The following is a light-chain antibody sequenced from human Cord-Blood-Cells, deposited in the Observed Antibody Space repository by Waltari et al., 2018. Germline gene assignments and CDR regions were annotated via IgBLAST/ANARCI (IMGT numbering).Light chain of an antibody. J-gene: IGLJ3*02. V-gene: IGLV6-57*01. Sequence: NFMLTQPHSVSESPGKTVTISCPRSSGSIARNYVQWYQQRPGSSPTTVIYEDNQIPSGVPDRFSGSIDSSSNSASLTISGLKTEDEADYYCQSYDSSNQVFGGGTKLTVL. CDR3: QSYDSSNQV. CDR2: EDN. CDR1: SGSIARNY.